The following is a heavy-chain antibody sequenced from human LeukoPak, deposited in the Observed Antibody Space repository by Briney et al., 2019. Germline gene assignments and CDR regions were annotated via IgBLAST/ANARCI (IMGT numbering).Heavy chain of an antibody. CDR1: GDSIRRAGYY. Sequence: SQTLSLTCTVSGDSIRRAGYYWTWIRLRPGKGLEWIGYIHNNGNTYYNPSLGSRVTMSPDMSQNQFSLNLISLTADDTAVYFCARGSYFGDNYYKGTDHWGRGTLVIVSS. V-gene: IGHV4-31*03. CDR2: IHNNGNT. D-gene: IGHD3-10*01. CDR3: ARGSYFGDNYYKGTDH. J-gene: IGHJ4*02.